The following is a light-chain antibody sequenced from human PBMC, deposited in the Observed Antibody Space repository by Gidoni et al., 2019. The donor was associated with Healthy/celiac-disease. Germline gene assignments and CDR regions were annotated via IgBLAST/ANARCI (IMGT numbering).Light chain of an antibody. J-gene: IGKJ3*01. CDR1: QSVSSSY. V-gene: IGKV3-20*01. CDR2: GAS. CDR3: QQYGSSLLFT. Sequence: ELVLTQSPGTLSLSPGERATLSCRASQSVSSSYLAWYQQKPGQAPRPLIYGASGRATGIPDRFSGSGSGTDFTLTISRLEPEDFAVYYCQQYGSSLLFTFGPGTKVDIK.